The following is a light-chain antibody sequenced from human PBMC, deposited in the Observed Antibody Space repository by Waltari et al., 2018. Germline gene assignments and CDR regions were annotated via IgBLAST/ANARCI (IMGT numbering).Light chain of an antibody. CDR1: QSVCSSY. Sequence: IVLPPSPGTLSLSPGERAPLSCRASQSVCSSYFAWYQQTPGHAPRLRIYGASSRATGIPDRFSGSGSGTDFTRTISRLEPEDFAVYYCQQYAGSPKTFGQGTRLEIK. J-gene: IGKJ5*01. CDR2: GAS. CDR3: QQYAGSPKT. V-gene: IGKV3-20*01.